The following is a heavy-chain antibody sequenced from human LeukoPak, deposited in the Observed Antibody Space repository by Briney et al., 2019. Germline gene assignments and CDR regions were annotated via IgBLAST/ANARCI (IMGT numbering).Heavy chain of an antibody. D-gene: IGHD3-16*02. V-gene: IGHV1-2*02. CDR3: ARAPSIRVITNFDY. J-gene: IGHJ4*02. CDR2: INPNSGGT. Sequence: ASVKVSCKTSGHTFTGYYMHWVRQAPGQGLEWMGWINPNSGGTNYAQKFQGRVTMTRDTSISTAYMELSRLRSDDTAVYYCARAPSIRVITNFDYWGQGTLVTVSS. CDR1: GHTFTGYY.